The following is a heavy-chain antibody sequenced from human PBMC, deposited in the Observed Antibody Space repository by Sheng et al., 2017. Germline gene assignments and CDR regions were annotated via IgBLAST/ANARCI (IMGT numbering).Heavy chain of an antibody. CDR2: IYHSGST. J-gene: IGHJ4*02. D-gene: IGHD6-19*01. Sequence: QVQLQESGPGLVKPSGVPVPSPALSLVTPISSGNYWAWIRAAPQGTGLGVGLGSIYHSGSTYYNPSLKSPSHXISRHVKNQFSLKLRSMTAADTAVYYCASDLSNISSGWGRLFYWGQGNPGSPSPQ. CDR1: VTPISSGNY. V-gene: IGHV4-38-2*01. CDR3: ASDLSNISSGWGRLFY.